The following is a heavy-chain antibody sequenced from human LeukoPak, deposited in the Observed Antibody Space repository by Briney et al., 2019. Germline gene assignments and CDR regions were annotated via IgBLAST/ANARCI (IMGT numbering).Heavy chain of an antibody. J-gene: IGHJ4*02. D-gene: IGHD5-12*01. CDR2: INPNSGVT. V-gene: IGHV1-2*02. CDR3: ARVLDSGYPVWDC. CDR1: GYTFTGYY. Sequence: ASAKVSCKASGYTFTGYYMHWVRQAPGQGLEWMGWINPNSGVTNYAQKFQGRVTMTRDTSISTACMELSRLRSDDTAVYYCARVLDSGYPVWDCWGQGTLVTVSS.